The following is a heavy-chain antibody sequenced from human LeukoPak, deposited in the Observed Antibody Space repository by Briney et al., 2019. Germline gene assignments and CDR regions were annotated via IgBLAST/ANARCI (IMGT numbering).Heavy chain of an antibody. J-gene: IGHJ4*02. CDR2: SSAYNGNT. CDR3: ARDDTPLDYYDSSGYLDY. Sequence: ASVKVSCKASGYTFTSFGISWVRQAPGQGLEWMGWSSAYNGNTNYAQKFQGRVTMTTDTSTSTAYMELRSLRSDDTAVYYCARDDTPLDYYDSSGYLDYWGQGTLVTVSS. CDR1: GYTFTSFG. D-gene: IGHD3-22*01. V-gene: IGHV1-18*01.